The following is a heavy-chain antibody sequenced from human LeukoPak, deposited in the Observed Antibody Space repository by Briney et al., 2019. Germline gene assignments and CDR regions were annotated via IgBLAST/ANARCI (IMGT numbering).Heavy chain of an antibody. CDR3: GRVYSGSYSSPIHYCDY. V-gene: IGHV4-59*01. Sequence: PSETLSLTCTVSGGSISSYYWSWIRQPPGKGLEWIGYIYYSGSTNYNPSLKSRVTISVDTSKNQFSLKLSSVTAAATAVYYCGRVYSGSYSSPIHYCDYSGQGTLVTVSS. CDR1: GGSISSYY. D-gene: IGHD1-26*01. CDR2: IYYSGST. J-gene: IGHJ4*02.